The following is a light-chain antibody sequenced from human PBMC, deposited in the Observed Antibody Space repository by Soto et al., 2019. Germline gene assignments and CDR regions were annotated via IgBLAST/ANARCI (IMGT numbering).Light chain of an antibody. J-gene: IGKJ3*01. CDR1: QSVSSSY. CDR2: GAS. Sequence: EIVLTQSPGTLYLSAGERATLSCRASQSVSSSYLAWYQHKPGQAPRLLIYGASSRATGIPDRFSGSGSGTDFTLAISRLEPEDFAVYYCQRYDTSPTTFGPGTKVDIK. V-gene: IGKV3-20*01. CDR3: QRYDTSPTT.